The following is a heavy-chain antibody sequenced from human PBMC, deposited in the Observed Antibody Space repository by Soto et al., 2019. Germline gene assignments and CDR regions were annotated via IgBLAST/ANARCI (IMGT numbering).Heavy chain of an antibody. V-gene: IGHV1-3*01. D-gene: IGHD5-18*01. CDR3: ARGNTAMVFGYYFDY. Sequence: GASVKVSCKASGYTFTSYAMHWVRQAPGQRLEWMGWINAGNGNTKYSQKFQGRVTITRDTSASTAYMELSSLRSEDTAVYYCARGNTAMVFGYYFDYWGQGTLVTVSS. CDR2: INAGNGNT. J-gene: IGHJ4*02. CDR1: GYTFTSYA.